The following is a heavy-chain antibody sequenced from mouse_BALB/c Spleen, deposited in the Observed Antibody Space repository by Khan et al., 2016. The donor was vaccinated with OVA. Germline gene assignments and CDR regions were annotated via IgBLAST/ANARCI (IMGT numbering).Heavy chain of an antibody. CDR2: INPSNGYT. CDR1: GYTFTSYT. D-gene: IGHD2-14*01. J-gene: IGHJ3*01. CDR3: VRDVAKYRNDGWFAY. Sequence: VQLKQSGAELARPGASVKMSCKASGYTFTSYTIHWIKLRPGQGLEWIGYINPSNGYTNYNQKFKDKATLTADQSSTTAYMQLSSLTSDDSAVYNCVRDVAKYRNDGWFAYWGQGTLVTVSA. V-gene: IGHV1-4*01.